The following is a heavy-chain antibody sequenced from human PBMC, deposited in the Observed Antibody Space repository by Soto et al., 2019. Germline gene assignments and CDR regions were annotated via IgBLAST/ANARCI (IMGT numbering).Heavy chain of an antibody. V-gene: IGHV1-8*02. CDR1: GYTFTNND. Sequence: ASVKVSCKASGYTFTNNDVSWVRPATGQGLECMGCMNPGSGDTGYAQKFQGRVTMTRDISIATAYMELNSLTSEDTAIYYCARMESFGSLNWFDPWGQGTLVTVSS. CDR2: MNPGSGDT. D-gene: IGHD5-18*01. CDR3: ARMESFGSLNWFDP. J-gene: IGHJ5*02.